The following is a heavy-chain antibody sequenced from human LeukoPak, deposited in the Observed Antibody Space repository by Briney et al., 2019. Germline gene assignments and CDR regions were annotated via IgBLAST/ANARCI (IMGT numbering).Heavy chain of an antibody. V-gene: IGHV4-31*03. CDR1: GGSISSGGYY. D-gene: IGHD2-2*02. CDR3: ARLIVVVPAAIRRGRVWEFDY. J-gene: IGHJ4*02. Sequence: SETLSLTCTVSGGSISSGGYYWSWIRQHPGKGLEWIGYIYYSGSTYYNPSLKSRVTISVDTSKNQFSLKLSSVTAADTAVYYCARLIVVVPAAIRRGRVWEFDYWGQGTLVTVSS. CDR2: IYYSGST.